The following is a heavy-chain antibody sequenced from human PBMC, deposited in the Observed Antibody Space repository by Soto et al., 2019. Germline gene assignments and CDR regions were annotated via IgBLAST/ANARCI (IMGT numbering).Heavy chain of an antibody. J-gene: IGHJ4*02. D-gene: IGHD2-15*01. V-gene: IGHV3-23*01. Sequence: EVQLLESGGGLVQPGGSLRLSCAASGFTFSTYAMNWVRQAAGKGLEWVSTISGSGGNTYYADSVKGRFTISRDNSKNTLFLQMNSLRAEDKALYSCAKSHTCINRDNDYWGRGTLVTVSS. CDR2: ISGSGGNT. CDR1: GFTFSTYA. CDR3: AKSHTCINRDNDY.